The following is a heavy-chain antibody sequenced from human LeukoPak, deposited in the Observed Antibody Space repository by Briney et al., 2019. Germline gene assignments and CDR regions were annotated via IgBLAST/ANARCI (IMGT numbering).Heavy chain of an antibody. CDR2: ISYDKSNK. Sequence: GGALRLSCSASGFTFSSYAMHWVRQAPGKGLEWVAVISYDKSNKYYADSVKGQFTISRDNSKNTLYLQMDSLKTEDTAVYYCARDGSPSGTYQQGYFDYWGQRTLVTVSS. J-gene: IGHJ4*02. V-gene: IGHV3-30-3*01. CDR1: GFTFSSYA. CDR3: ARDGSPSGTYQQGYFDY. D-gene: IGHD1-26*01.